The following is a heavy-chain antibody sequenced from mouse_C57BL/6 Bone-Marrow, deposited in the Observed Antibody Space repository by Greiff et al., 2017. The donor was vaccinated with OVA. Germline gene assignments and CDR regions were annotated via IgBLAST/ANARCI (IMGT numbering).Heavy chain of an antibody. CDR2: ISSGSSTI. Sequence: EVKLMESGGGLVKPGGSLKLSCAASGFTFSDYGMHLVRQAPEKGLEWVAYISSGSSTIYYADTVKGRFTISRDNAKNTLFLQMTSLRSEDTAMYYCARPRGNYLYFDVWGTGTTVTVSS. CDR1: GFTFSDYG. V-gene: IGHV5-17*01. CDR3: ARPRGNYLYFDV. J-gene: IGHJ1*03. D-gene: IGHD2-1*01.